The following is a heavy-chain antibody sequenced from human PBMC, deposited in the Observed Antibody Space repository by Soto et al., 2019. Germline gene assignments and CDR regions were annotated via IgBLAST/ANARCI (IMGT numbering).Heavy chain of an antibody. V-gene: IGHV3-23*01. CDR2: IGYSGNT. CDR1: VFTFSTYA. CDR3: AKSRDIIPPGVTRTFVS. D-gene: IGHD3-3*01. J-gene: IGHJ4*02. Sequence: PGGSLRLSCETSVFTFSTYAMTWVRQAPGKGLEWVSTIGYSGNTFYADSVKGRFTISRDNSKRTLNLQMSSLRAEDTAVYYCAKSRDIIPPGVTRTFVSWGRGTLVTVSS.